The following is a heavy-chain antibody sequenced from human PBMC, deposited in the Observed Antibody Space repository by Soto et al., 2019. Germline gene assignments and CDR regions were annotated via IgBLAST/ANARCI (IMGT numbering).Heavy chain of an antibody. CDR3: AMVDGYNAPHDAFDI. J-gene: IGHJ3*02. D-gene: IGHD5-12*01. Sequence: GASVKVSCKASGYTFTSYYMHWVRQAPGQGLEWMGIINPSGGSTSYAQKFQGRVTMTRDTSTSTVYMELSSLRSEDTAVYYCAMVDGYNAPHDAFDIWGQGTMVTVSS. CDR2: INPSGGST. V-gene: IGHV1-46*01. CDR1: GYTFTSYY.